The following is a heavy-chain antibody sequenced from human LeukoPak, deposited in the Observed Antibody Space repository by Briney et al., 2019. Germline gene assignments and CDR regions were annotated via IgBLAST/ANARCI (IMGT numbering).Heavy chain of an antibody. D-gene: IGHD2-15*01. CDR1: GGSISSGGYY. Sequence: SQTLSLTCTVSGGSISSGGYYWSWIRQHPGKGLEWIGYIYYSGSTYYNPSLKSRVTISVDTSKNQFSLKLSSVTAADTAAYYCARDKGHLGYCSGGSCGRAFDIWGQGTMVTVSS. CDR3: ARDKGHLGYCSGGSCGRAFDI. V-gene: IGHV4-31*03. CDR2: IYYSGST. J-gene: IGHJ3*02.